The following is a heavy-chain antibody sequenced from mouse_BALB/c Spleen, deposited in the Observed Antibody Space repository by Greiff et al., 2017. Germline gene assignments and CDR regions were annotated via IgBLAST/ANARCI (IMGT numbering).Heavy chain of an antibody. CDR2: INPSSGYT. CDR3: ARRDYGSSSWFAY. J-gene: IGHJ3*01. V-gene: IGHV1-4*02. CDR1: GYTFTSYT. D-gene: IGHD1-1*01. Sequence: VQLQQSSADLARPGASVKMSCKASGYTFTSYTMHWVKQRPGQGLEWIGYINPSSGYTEYNQKFKDKTTLTADKSSSTAYMQLSSLTSEDSAVYYCARRDYGSSSWFAYWGQGTLVTVSA.